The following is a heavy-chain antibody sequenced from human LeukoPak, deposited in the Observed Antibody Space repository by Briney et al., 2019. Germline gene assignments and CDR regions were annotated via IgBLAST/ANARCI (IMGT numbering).Heavy chain of an antibody. V-gene: IGHV4-59*01. CDR3: AREGWYYYDNSGENAFDI. D-gene: IGHD3-22*01. Sequence: PSETLSLTCTVSGGSISSYYWSWVRQPPGKGLEWIGYIYYSGSTNYNPSLKSRVTISVDTSKNQFSLKLTSVTAADTAVYYCAREGWYYYDNSGENAFDIWGNGSMVSVSS. J-gene: IGHJ3*02. CDR2: IYYSGST. CDR1: GGSISSYY.